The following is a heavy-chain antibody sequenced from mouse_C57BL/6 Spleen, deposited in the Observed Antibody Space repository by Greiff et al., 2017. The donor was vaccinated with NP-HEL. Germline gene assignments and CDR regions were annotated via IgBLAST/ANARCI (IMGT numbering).Heavy chain of an antibody. CDR3: TREKLGNYDAMDY. Sequence: QVQLKQSGAELVRPGASVTLSCKASGYTFTDYEMHWVKQTPVHGLEWIGAIDPETGGTAYNQKFKGKAILTADKSSSTAYMELRSLTSEDSAVYYCTREKLGNYDAMDYWGQGTSVTVSS. D-gene: IGHD2-1*01. J-gene: IGHJ4*01. V-gene: IGHV1-15*01. CDR1: GYTFTDYE. CDR2: IDPETGGT.